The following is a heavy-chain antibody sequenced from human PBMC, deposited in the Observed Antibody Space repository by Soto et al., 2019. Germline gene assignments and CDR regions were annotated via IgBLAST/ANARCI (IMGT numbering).Heavy chain of an antibody. CDR1: GFTFSSYA. V-gene: IGHV3-23*01. J-gene: IGHJ4*02. Sequence: EVQLLESGGGLVQPGGSLRLSCAASGFTFSSYAMSWVRQAPGKGLEWVSAISGSGGSTYYADSVKCRFTISRDNSKNTLYLQMNSLRAEDTAVYYCAKILTVVDKSFDYWGQGTLVTVSS. CDR2: ISGSGGST. D-gene: IGHD2-15*01. CDR3: AKILTVVDKSFDY.